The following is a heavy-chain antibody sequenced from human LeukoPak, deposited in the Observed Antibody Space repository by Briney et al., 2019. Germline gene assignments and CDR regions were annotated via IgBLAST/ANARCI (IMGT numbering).Heavy chain of an antibody. CDR2: IYYSGST. D-gene: IGHD2-15*01. Sequence: KPSETLSLACTVSVGSISSSSYYGGWIRQPPGKGLEWIGSIYYSGSTYYNPSLKSRATISVDTSKHQFSLRLSSVTAADTAVYYCARVYCSGGTCSFDYWGQGTLVTVSS. J-gene: IGHJ4*02. CDR1: VGSISSSSYY. V-gene: IGHV4-39*01. CDR3: ARVYCSGGTCSFDY.